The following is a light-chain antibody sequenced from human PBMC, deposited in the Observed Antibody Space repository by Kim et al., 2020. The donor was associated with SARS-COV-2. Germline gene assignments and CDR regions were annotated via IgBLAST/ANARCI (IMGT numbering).Light chain of an antibody. CDR1: QSVRNN. CDR2: GAS. J-gene: IGKJ4*01. V-gene: IGKV3-15*01. CDR3: LQYDDWPLLT. Sequence: IVMTQSPGTLSVSPGERVTLSCRASQSVRNNLAWYQQRPGQALRLLIYGASTRATDISARFSGSGSGTEFTLTIRSLQSEDLAVYYCLQYDDWPLLTFGGGTKVDIK.